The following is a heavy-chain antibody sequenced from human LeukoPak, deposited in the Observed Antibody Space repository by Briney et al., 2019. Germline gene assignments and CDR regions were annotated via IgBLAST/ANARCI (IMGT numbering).Heavy chain of an antibody. CDR2: IIPILGIA. CDR3: ARVTLNSSGWYYFDY. D-gene: IGHD6-19*01. Sequence: SVKVSCKASGGTFSSYAISWVRQAPGQGLEWMGRIIPILGIANYAQKFQGRVTITADKSTSTAYMELSSLRSEDTAVYYCARVTLNSSGWYYFDYWGQGTLVTVSS. CDR1: GGTFSSYA. J-gene: IGHJ4*02. V-gene: IGHV1-69*04.